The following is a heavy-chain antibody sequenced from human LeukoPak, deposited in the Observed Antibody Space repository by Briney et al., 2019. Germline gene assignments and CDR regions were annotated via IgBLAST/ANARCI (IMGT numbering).Heavy chain of an antibody. Sequence: SETLSLTCTVSGVSISSSSHYWAWIRQPPGMGLEWIGTVSHIGSTYYNPSLKSRVTIFVDMSKSQISLNLNSVTAADTAIYYCVRHATGTTLNNWGQGTQVTVSS. J-gene: IGHJ4*02. D-gene: IGHD1-1*01. V-gene: IGHV4-39*01. CDR2: VSHIGST. CDR3: VRHATGTTLNN. CDR1: GVSISSSSHY.